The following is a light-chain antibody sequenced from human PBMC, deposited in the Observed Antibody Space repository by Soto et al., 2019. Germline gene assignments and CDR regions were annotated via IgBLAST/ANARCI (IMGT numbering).Light chain of an antibody. J-gene: IGLJ1*01. V-gene: IGLV1-44*01. CDR3: AAWDDSLNGYV. CDR1: SSNIGSNT. CDR2: SHN. Sequence: QSVLTQPPSASGTPGQRFTISCSGSSSNIGSNTVNWYQQLPGTAPKLLIYSHNQRPSGVPDRFSGSKSGTSASLAISGLQSEDEADYYCAAWDDSLNGYVFGTGTKVTVL.